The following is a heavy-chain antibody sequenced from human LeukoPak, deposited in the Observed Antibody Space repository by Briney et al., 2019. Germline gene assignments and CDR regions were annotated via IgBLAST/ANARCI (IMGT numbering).Heavy chain of an antibody. CDR3: ARGEDGYNSLDY. J-gene: IGHJ4*02. CDR2: IYYSGST. Sequence: SETLSLTCTVSGGSISSGGYYWSWIRQHPGKGLEWIGYIYYSGSTYYNPSLKSRVTISVDTSKNRFSLKLSSVTAADTAVYYCARGEDGYNSLDYWGQGTLVTVSS. V-gene: IGHV4-31*03. D-gene: IGHD5-24*01. CDR1: GGSISSGGYY.